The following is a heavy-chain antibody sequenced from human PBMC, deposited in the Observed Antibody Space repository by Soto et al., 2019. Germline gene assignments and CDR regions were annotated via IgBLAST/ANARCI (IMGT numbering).Heavy chain of an antibody. CDR1: GFSLNSGGGG. V-gene: IGHV2-5*01. CDR3: AHRTNWGMNGLGT. CDR2: IYWNDDK. D-gene: IGHD3-16*01. J-gene: IGHJ6*02. Sequence: QITLKESGPTQVKPTQTLTLTGTLSGFSLNSGGGGVVWIRQAPEKALEWLALIYWNDDKRYSPSLSSRLTITKANSRHHIVLTTTNVDPGATGTYYCAHRTNWGMNGLGTWGQGTTVTVSS.